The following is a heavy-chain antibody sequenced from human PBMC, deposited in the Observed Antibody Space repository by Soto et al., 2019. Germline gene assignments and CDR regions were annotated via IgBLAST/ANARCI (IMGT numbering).Heavy chain of an antibody. Sequence: GGSLRLSCAASGFTFSSYAMSWVRQAPGKGLEWVSAISGSGGSTYYADSVKGRFTISRDNSKNMLYLPMNSLRAEDTAVYYCAKASAPSLNWGSPFFDYWGQGTLVTVSS. CDR1: GFTFSSYA. CDR3: AKASAPSLNWGSPFFDY. CDR2: ISGSGGST. D-gene: IGHD7-27*01. J-gene: IGHJ4*02. V-gene: IGHV3-23*01.